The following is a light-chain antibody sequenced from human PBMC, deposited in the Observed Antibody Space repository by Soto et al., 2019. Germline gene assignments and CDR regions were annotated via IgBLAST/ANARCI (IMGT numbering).Light chain of an antibody. Sequence: EIVMTQSPATLSVSPGERATLSCRASQSVSSNLAWYQQKPGQAPRLLIYGASTRVTGIPARFSGSGSGTEFTLTISSPQSEDFAVYYCQQYNNWRTFGGGTKVEIK. V-gene: IGKV3-15*01. CDR2: GAS. CDR1: QSVSSN. CDR3: QQYNNWRT. J-gene: IGKJ4*01.